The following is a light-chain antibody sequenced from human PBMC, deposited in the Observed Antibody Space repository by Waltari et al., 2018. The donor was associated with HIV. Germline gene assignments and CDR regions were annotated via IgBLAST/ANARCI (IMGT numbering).Light chain of an antibody. CDR1: SDSVSTGHF. V-gene: IGLV8-61*01. J-gene: IGLJ3*02. CDR2: DVN. CDR3: LLFVSASWV. Sequence: QTVVTQEPSFSVSPGGTVTVPCALTSDSVSTGHFPSWYRQAPGQPPRTLIYDVNSRSSGVPDRFSGSITGGKAVLTITGAQADDECVYYCLLFVSASWVFGGGTKVTV.